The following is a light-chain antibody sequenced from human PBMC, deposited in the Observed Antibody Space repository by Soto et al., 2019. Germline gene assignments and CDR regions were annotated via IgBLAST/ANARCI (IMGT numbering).Light chain of an antibody. CDR1: QSVSSY. Sequence: EIVLTQSPATLSLSPGERATLSCRASQSVSSYLAWYQQKPGQAPRLLIYDASKRATGIPARFSGSGSGTEFTLTIRSLEPEDFAIYYCQRRSNCLPLDGGTKVQIK. J-gene: IGKJ4*01. CDR2: DAS. CDR3: QRRSNCLP. V-gene: IGKV3-11*01.